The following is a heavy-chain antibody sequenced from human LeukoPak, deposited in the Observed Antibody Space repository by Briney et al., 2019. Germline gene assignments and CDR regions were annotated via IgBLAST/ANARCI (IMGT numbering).Heavy chain of an antibody. CDR1: GFTFDDYG. CDR2: INWNGGST. V-gene: IGHV3-20*04. J-gene: IGHJ4*02. CDR3: ARYHVYSSSSGLGY. Sequence: PGGSLRLSCAASGFTFDDYGMSWVRQDPGKGLEWVSGINWNGGSTGYADSVKGRFTISRDNAKNSLYLQMNSLRAEDTALYYCARYHVYSSSSGLGYWGQGTLVTVSS. D-gene: IGHD6-6*01.